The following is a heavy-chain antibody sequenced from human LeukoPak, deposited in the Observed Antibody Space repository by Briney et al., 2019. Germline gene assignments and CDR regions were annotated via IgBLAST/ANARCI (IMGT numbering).Heavy chain of an antibody. J-gene: IGHJ5*02. CDR1: GFTFSSYS. CDR2: ISSSSSYI. Sequence: GGSLRLSCAASGFTFSSYSMNWVRQAPGKGLEWVSSISSSSSYIYYADSVRGRFTISRDNAKNSLYLQMNSLRAEDTAVYYCTRDHCSSTSCYTGPNWFDPWGQGTLVTVSS. CDR3: TRDHCSSTSCYTGPNWFDP. V-gene: IGHV3-21*01. D-gene: IGHD2-2*02.